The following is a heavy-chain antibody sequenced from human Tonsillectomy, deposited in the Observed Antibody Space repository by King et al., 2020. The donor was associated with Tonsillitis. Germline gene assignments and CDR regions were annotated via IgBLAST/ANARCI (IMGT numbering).Heavy chain of an antibody. Sequence: QLVQSGGGVVQPGRSLRLSCAASGFTFSSFAMHWVRQAPGKGLGWVADISYDGSNKYYAGAVKGRFTISRDNSKITLYLKMNSLRAEDTAVYYCARRDGALDYYYYGLDVWGQGTTVTVS. CDR3: ARRDGALDYYYYGLDV. CDR2: ISYDGSNK. V-gene: IGHV3-30-3*01. J-gene: IGHJ6*02. D-gene: IGHD4-17*01. CDR1: GFTFSSFA.